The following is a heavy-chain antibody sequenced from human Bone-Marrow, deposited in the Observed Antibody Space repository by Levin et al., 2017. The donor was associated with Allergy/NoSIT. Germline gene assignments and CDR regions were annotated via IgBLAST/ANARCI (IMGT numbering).Heavy chain of an antibody. Sequence: HPGGSLRLSCTASGFKIGDYSINWVRQAPGKGLEWVGFIKSEAYGGTTKFAASVKGRFSLSRDDSKSIAYLQLNSLQTEDTAVYYCSRAAPYGGNPSGDCWGQGTLVTVSS. J-gene: IGHJ4*02. V-gene: IGHV3-49*04. CDR1: GFKIGDYS. CDR2: IKSEAYGGTT. CDR3: SRAAPYGGNPSGDC. D-gene: IGHD4-23*01.